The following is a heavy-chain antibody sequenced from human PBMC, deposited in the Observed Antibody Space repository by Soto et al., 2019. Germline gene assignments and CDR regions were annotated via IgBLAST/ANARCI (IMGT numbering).Heavy chain of an antibody. CDR3: ARETSPTGIAVAGTNLHFPS. J-gene: IGHJ4*02. D-gene: IGHD6-19*01. Sequence: SYSLSISCAVSRLSIRTGDYAAWMRQPPGKGLEWIGSIFHSGLTYYNPSLKSRVTISLDTSKNQFSVGLRSVTAADTAVYYCARETSPTGIAVAGTNLHFPSWGQGALVPGSS. CDR2: IFHSGLT. V-gene: IGHV4-38-2*02. CDR1: RLSIRTGDY.